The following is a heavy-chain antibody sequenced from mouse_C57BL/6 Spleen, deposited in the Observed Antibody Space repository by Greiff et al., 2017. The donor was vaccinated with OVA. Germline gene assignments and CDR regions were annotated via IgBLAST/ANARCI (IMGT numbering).Heavy chain of an antibody. CDR3: ARRKFYCDY. CDR2: ISGGGGNT. Sequence: EVMLVESGGGLVKPGGSLKLSCAASGFTFSSYTMSWVRQTPEKRLEWVATISGGGGNTYYPDSVKGRFTISRDNAKNTLYLQMSSLRSEDTALYYCARRKFYCDYWGQGTTLTVSS. CDR1: GFTFSSYT. V-gene: IGHV5-9*01. J-gene: IGHJ2*01.